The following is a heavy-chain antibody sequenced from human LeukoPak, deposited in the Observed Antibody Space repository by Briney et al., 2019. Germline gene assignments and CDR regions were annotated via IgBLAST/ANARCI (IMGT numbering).Heavy chain of an antibody. V-gene: IGHV3-30*02. CDR3: ARASYDYIWGTTDY. J-gene: IGHJ4*02. CDR2: IRYDGSNK. CDR1: GFTFSRCG. D-gene: IGHD3-16*01. Sequence: GGSLRLSCAASGFTFSRCGMHWVRQAPSKGLKWVAFIRYDGSNKHYTDSVKGRFTISRDDSRNTVHLQMNSLRAEDTAVYYCARASYDYIWGTTDYWGQGILVTVSS.